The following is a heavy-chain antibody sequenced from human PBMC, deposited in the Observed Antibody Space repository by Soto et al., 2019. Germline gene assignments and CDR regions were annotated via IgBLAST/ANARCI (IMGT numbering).Heavy chain of an antibody. Sequence: QVQLVESGGGVVQPGRSLRLSCAASGFTFSSYGMHWVRQAPGKGLEWVAVIWYDGSNKYYADSVKGRFTISRDNSKNPLYLQMNSLRAEDTAVYYCARARIAAAGYNWFDPWGQGTLVTVSS. CDR2: IWYDGSNK. CDR1: GFTFSSYG. V-gene: IGHV3-33*01. CDR3: ARARIAAAGYNWFDP. D-gene: IGHD6-13*01. J-gene: IGHJ5*02.